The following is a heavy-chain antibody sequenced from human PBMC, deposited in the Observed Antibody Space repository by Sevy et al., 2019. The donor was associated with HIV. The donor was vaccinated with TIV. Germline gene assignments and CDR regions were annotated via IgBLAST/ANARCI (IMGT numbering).Heavy chain of an antibody. CDR1: GGSIRSSDAY. CDR3: ARHGGRNAEYFDY. J-gene: IGHJ4*02. CDR2: IYYSGSS. V-gene: IGHV4-39*01. Sequence: SETLSLTCTVSGGSIRSSDAYWGWIRQPPGKGLEWIGSIYYSGSSFFNPSLQSRVTVSVDTSNSQFSLRLTSVTAADTAMYYCARHGGRNAEYFDYWGQGTLVTVSS. D-gene: IGHD4-4*01.